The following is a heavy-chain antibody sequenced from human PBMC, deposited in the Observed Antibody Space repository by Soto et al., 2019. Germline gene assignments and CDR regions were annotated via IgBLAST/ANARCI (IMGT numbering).Heavy chain of an antibody. D-gene: IGHD3-16*01. CDR3: SADLPDWGAYAFGY. CDR2: VKSKVDGGSI. Sequence: EVQLVESGGGLVEPGGSLRLSCAASGFTFNGAWMNWVRQAPGKGLEWVGRVKSKVDGGSIDYAVPGRGRFTISRDDSRNTVELQMNNMSAEDSDMDDCSADLPDWGAYAFGYWGQGTLVSVSS. J-gene: IGHJ4*02. CDR1: GFTFNGAW. V-gene: IGHV3-15*07.